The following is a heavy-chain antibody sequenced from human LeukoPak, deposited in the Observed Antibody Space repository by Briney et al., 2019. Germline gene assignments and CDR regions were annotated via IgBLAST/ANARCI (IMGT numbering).Heavy chain of an antibody. Sequence: GESLKISSKGSGYSFTSYWIGWVRQMPGKGLEWMGIIYPGDSDTRYSPSFQGQVTISADKSISTAYLQWSSLKASDTAMYYCAILGYSYGSGGWFDPWGQGTLVTVSS. CDR2: IYPGDSDT. CDR3: AILGYSYGSGGWFDP. CDR1: GYSFTSYW. V-gene: IGHV5-51*01. D-gene: IGHD5-18*01. J-gene: IGHJ5*02.